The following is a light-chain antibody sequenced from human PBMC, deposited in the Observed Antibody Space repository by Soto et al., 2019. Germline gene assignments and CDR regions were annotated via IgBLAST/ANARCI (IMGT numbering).Light chain of an antibody. CDR2: EVS. V-gene: IGLV2-14*01. CDR3: SSYTSSSALDV. J-gene: IGLJ1*01. Sequence: QSALTQPASVSGSPGQSITISCTGTSSDGGAYNYVSWYQQHPGKAPKLMIYEVSNRPSGVSNRFSGSKSGNTASLTSSGLQAEDEADYYCSSYTSSSALDVFGTGTKLTVL. CDR1: SSDGGAYNY.